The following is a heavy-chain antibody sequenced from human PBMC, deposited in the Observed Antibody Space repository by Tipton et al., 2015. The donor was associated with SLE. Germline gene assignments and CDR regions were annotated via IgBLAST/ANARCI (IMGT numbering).Heavy chain of an antibody. CDR3: ARLAIRSRFDP. Sequence: TPSLTCTVSGGSISSYYWSWIRQPAGKGLEWIGRIYTSGSTNYNPSLKSRVTISVDTSKNQFSLKLSSVTAADTAVYYCARLAIRSRFDPWGQGTLVTVSS. D-gene: IGHD5-12*01. CDR1: GGSISSYY. J-gene: IGHJ5*02. V-gene: IGHV4-4*07. CDR2: IYTSGST.